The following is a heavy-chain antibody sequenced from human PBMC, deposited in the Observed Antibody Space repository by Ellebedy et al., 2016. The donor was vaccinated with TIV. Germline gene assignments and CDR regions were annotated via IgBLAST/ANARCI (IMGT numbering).Heavy chain of an antibody. CDR2: ITSSGSTT. CDR1: GFSFSDYS. Sequence: GESLKISXVASGFSFSDYSMNWVRLVPGKGLEWLSYITSSGSTTLYVDSVKGRFTISRDNAKNSLYLQMSALRAEDTAVYYCARDFSRQYDYWGQGTLVTVSS. CDR3: ARDFSRQYDY. V-gene: IGHV3-48*04. J-gene: IGHJ4*02.